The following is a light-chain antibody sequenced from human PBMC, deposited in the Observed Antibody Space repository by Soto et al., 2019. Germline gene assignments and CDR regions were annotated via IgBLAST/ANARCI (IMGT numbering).Light chain of an antibody. CDR3: QQYNSYSRRT. Sequence: DVQMTQSPSTLSASVGDRVTITCRASQSIGSWLAWYQQKPGKAPKLLIYKASSLESGVPSGFSGSGSGTEFTLTISSLQPDDFATYYCQQYNSYSRRTFGQGTKVDIK. J-gene: IGKJ1*01. CDR1: QSIGSW. CDR2: KAS. V-gene: IGKV1-5*03.